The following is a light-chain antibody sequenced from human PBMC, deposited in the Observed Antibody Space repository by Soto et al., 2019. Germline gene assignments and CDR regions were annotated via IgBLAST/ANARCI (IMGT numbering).Light chain of an antibody. CDR1: SSDVGGYNY. J-gene: IGLJ1*01. Sequence: QSVLTQPASVSGSPGQSIAISCTGTSSDVGGYNYVSWYQQHPGKAPQLMIYDVNNRPSGVSNRFSGSKSGNTASLTISGLQAEDEADYYCCSYTTTSTSVFRTGTKVT. CDR3: CSYTTTSTSV. V-gene: IGLV2-14*03. CDR2: DVN.